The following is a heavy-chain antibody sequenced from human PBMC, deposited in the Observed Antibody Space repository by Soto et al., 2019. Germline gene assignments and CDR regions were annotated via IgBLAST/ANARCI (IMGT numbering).Heavy chain of an antibody. Sequence: QVQLVQSGAEVKKPGSSVKVSCKASRGTFSSYAIRWVRQAPGQGLEWMGGNIPIFGTANYAQKFQGRVTITADESTSTAYMELSSLRSEDTAVYYCARESRYCSGGSCYFLPGIDYWGQGTLVTVS. CDR1: RGTFSSYA. D-gene: IGHD2-15*01. V-gene: IGHV1-69*12. CDR3: ARESRYCSGGSCYFLPGIDY. CDR2: NIPIFGTA. J-gene: IGHJ4*02.